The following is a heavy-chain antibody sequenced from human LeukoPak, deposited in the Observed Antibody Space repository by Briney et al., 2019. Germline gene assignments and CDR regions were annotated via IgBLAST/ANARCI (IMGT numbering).Heavy chain of an antibody. CDR3: ARVHNLAVADVDYFDY. CDR1: AFTVSSDY. CDR2: SYSGGST. J-gene: IGHJ4*02. V-gene: IGHV3-53*01. D-gene: IGHD6-19*01. Sequence: GGSLRLSCEACAFTVSSDYMSWVRQAPGKGVEGLSVSYSGGSTYYTDSVKGRFTISRDNSKNTLYLQMNSLRAEDTAVYYCARVHNLAVADVDYFDYWGQGTLVTVSS.